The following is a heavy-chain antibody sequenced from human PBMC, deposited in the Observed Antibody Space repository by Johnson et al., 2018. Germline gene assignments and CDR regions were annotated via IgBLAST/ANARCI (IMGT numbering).Heavy chain of an antibody. V-gene: IGHV3-30*18. Sequence: QVQLQESGGAVVQPGRSLRLSCAPSGFTFSFYGMNWVRQAPGKGPEWVALISSDGRYKAYVESVKGRFTISRDNSKNILYLQMNSLTTEYTAVYYCAKSYSSSSRTATYYFDFWGQGTLVTVSS. CDR1: GFTFSFYG. CDR2: ISSDGRYK. J-gene: IGHJ4*02. D-gene: IGHD6-6*01. CDR3: AKSYSSSSRTATYYFDF.